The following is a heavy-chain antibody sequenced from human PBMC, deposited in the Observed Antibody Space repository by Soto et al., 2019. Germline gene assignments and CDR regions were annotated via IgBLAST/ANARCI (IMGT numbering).Heavy chain of an antibody. V-gene: IGHV1-18*01. D-gene: IGHD5-12*01. J-gene: IGHJ5*02. CDR2: ISTYSGDT. CDR3: ARHHGPTTSENWFDP. Sequence: QVHPVQAGGGGKNPWGLIEGFCPASWLPFFTYDFSLVRQAPGQGLEWMGWISTYSGDTKYAQKFQGRVTMTTDTSTTTAYLELRSLRSDDTAVYYCARHHGPTTSENWFDPWGQGTLVTVSS. CDR1: LPFFTYD.